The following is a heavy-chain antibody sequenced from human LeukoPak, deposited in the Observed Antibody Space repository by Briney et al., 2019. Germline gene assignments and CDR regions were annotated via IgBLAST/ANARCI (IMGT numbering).Heavy chain of an antibody. CDR3: ARTYDYVWGSYRSHSFDS. CDR2: MNHSGST. CDR1: GGSFSGYY. V-gene: IGHV4-34*01. D-gene: IGHD3-16*02. Sequence: SETLSLTCAVYGGSFSGYYWSWIRQPPGKGLEWIGEMNHSGSTNYNPSLKSRVTISVDTSKSQFSLRLSSVTATDTAVYYCARTYDYVWGSYRSHSFDSWGQGTLVTVSS. J-gene: IGHJ4*02.